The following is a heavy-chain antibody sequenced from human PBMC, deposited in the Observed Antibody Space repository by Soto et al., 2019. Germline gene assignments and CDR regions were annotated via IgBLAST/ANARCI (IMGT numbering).Heavy chain of an antibody. CDR3: AAEGVVPAAINYYYYGMDV. J-gene: IGHJ6*02. CDR1: GFTFTSSA. V-gene: IGHV1-58*01. CDR2: IVVGSGNT. D-gene: IGHD2-2*01. Sequence: SVKVSCKASGFTFTSSAVQWVRQARGQRLEWIGWIVVGSGNTNYAQKFQERVTITRDMSTSTAYMELSSLRSEDTAVYYCAAEGVVPAAINYYYYGMDVWGQGTTVTSP.